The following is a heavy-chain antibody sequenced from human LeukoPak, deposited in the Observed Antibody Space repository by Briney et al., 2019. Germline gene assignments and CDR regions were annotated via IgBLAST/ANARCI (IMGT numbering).Heavy chain of an antibody. CDR2: IFGSGNP. V-gene: IGHV4-59*07. CDR1: GPSFNSHH. CDR3: ASRPAGSTWYGVFDY. D-gene: IGHD6-13*01. Sequence: PSDTLSLTCTVSGPSFNSHHWSWLRQPPGKTLEWIGYIFGSGNPDYTPSLKSRVTMSLDTSRHQFALKMNSVTAADTALYYCASRPAGSTWYGVFDYWSQGTLVTVSS. J-gene: IGHJ4*02.